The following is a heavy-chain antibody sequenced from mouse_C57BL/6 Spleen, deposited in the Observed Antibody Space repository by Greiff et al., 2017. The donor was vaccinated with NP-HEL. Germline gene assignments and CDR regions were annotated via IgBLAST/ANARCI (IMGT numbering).Heavy chain of an antibody. D-gene: IGHD1-1*01. CDR1: GYTFTSYW. CDR2: IDPSDSYT. CDR3: ARSPYYYGSSNWYFDV. V-gene: IGHV1-69*01. Sequence: QVQLQQPGAELVLPGASVKLSCKASGYTFTSYWMHWVKQSPGQGLEWIGEIDPSDSYTNYNQKFKGKSTLTVDKSSSTAYMQLSSLTSEDSAVYYCARSPYYYGSSNWYFDVWGTGTTVTVSS. J-gene: IGHJ1*03.